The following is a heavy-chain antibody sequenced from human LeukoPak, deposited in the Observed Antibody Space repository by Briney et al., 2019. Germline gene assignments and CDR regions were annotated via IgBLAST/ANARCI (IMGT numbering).Heavy chain of an antibody. V-gene: IGHV1-3*01. D-gene: IGHD2-15*01. CDR1: GYTFTSYA. J-gene: IGHJ6*04. CDR3: ATGPRYCSGGSCYSAENYYYYGMDV. Sequence: ASVKVSCKASGYTFTSYAMHWVRQAPGQRLEWMGWMNAGNGNTKYSQKFQGRVTITRDTSASTAYMELSSLRSEDTAVYYCATGPRYCSGGSCYSAENYYYYGMDVWGKGTTVTVSS. CDR2: MNAGNGNT.